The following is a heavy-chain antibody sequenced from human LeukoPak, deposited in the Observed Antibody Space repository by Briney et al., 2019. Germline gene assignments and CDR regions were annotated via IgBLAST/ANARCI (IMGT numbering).Heavy chain of an antibody. D-gene: IGHD6-13*01. J-gene: IGHJ4*02. CDR2: IYHTGST. CDR1: GDSIIGYY. Sequence: SETLSLTCTVSGDSIIGYYWSWIRQPPGRGLEWIGTIYHTGSTHYNPSLKSRVTISVDMSENQFSLKLSAVTAADTAVYYCARQYISSWALDYWGQGTLVTVSS. V-gene: IGHV4-38-2*02. CDR3: ARQYISSWALDY.